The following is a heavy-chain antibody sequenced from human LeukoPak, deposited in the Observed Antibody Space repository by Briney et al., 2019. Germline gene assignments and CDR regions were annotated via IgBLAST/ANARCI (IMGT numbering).Heavy chain of an antibody. CDR2: IADAGT. D-gene: IGHD3-16*01. CDR3: ARNLGPFDV. CDR1: GFTLNYFG. V-gene: IGHV3-23*01. Sequence: PGGSLRLSCAASGFTLNYFGMTWVRQAPGKGLEWVSTIADAGTYYADSVKGRFIISRDNSKNMLYLQLNSLRADETAMYYCARNLGPFDVRGHGTMVTVSS. J-gene: IGHJ3*01.